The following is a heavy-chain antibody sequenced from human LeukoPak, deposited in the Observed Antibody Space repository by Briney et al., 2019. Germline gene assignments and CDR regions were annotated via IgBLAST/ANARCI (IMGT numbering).Heavy chain of an antibody. CDR2: IYYSGSA. D-gene: IGHD6-19*01. V-gene: IGHV4-39*07. J-gene: IGHJ4*02. CDR3: ARDRGVGYSSGWYGY. Sequence: SETLSLTCTVSGFTINSSSYYWGWIGQPPGQGLEWSGSIYYSGSAYYNPSLKSLVTISVDTSKNQFSLQLNSVTPEDTAVYYCARDRGVGYSSGWYGYWGQGTLVTVSS. CDR1: GFTINSSSYY.